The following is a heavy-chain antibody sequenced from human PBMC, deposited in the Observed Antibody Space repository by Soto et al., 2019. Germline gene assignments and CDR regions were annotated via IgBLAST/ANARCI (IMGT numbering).Heavy chain of an antibody. V-gene: IGHV3-64D*06. D-gene: IGHD3-3*02. CDR3: VREAKGLDGVAFGS. CDR1: AFTFNRYV. CDR2: VSSSGTST. J-gene: IGHJ5*01. Sequence: GGSLRLSCSGSAFTFNRYVIYWFRRAPGKGLESVAAVSSSGTSTHYADSMNGRVTISRDNSENMVFLEMSGLTTEDTAVYYCVREAKGLDGVAFGSWGQGTLVTVSS.